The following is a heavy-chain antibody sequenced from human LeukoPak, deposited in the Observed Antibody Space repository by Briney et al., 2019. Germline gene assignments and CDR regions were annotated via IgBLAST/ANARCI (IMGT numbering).Heavy chain of an antibody. CDR3: ARSGRYNWNDY. D-gene: IGHD1-20*01. Sequence: ASVKVSCKTSGYTFTDFYIHWVRQAPGQGLEWMGWINPNTGGTNYAQKFQGRVTMTRDTSISTAYMELSRLRSDDTAVYYCARSGRYNWNDYWGQGTLVTVSS. CDR1: GYTFTDFY. J-gene: IGHJ4*02. V-gene: IGHV1-2*02. CDR2: INPNTGGT.